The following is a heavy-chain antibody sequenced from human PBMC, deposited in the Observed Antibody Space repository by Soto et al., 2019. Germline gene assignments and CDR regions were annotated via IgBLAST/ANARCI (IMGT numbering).Heavy chain of an antibody. D-gene: IGHD3-10*01. V-gene: IGHV3-33*01. CDR3: ATDTNYYASGSGVDF. J-gene: IGHJ4*02. Sequence: GGSLRLCCAASGFTFSSYGMHWVRQAPGKGLEWVAVIWYDGSNKYYADSVKGRFTISRDNSKNTLYLQMNSLRAEDTAVYFCATDTNYYASGSGVDFWGRGTLVTVSS. CDR1: GFTFSSYG. CDR2: IWYDGSNK.